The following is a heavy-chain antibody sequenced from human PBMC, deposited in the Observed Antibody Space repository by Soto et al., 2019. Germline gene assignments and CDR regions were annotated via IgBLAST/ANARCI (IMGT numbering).Heavy chain of an antibody. Sequence: QVQLVQSGAEVKKPGSSVKVSCKASGGTFSSYTISWVRQAPGQGLEWMGRIIPILGIANYAQKFQGRVTITAAKSTSTAYRELSSLRSEDTAVYYCARGAHYPLELVAWGGSCEADDYWGQGTLVTGSS. J-gene: IGHJ4*02. V-gene: IGHV1-69*02. CDR2: IIPILGIA. D-gene: IGHD2-15*01. CDR1: GGTFSSYT. CDR3: ARGAHYPLELVAWGGSCEADDY.